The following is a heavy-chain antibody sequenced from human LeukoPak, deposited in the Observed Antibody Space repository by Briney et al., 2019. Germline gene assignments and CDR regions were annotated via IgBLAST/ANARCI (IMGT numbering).Heavy chain of an antibody. Sequence: GGSLRLSCAASGFTFSSYWMHWVRQAPGRGRVGVSRINRGGSSMSYADSVKGRFTISRENANNTQSLQTNSLRTEDAAVYYRARGYSSGYRIDYWGQGTLVTVSS. V-gene: IGHV3-74*01. CDR3: ARGYSSGYRIDY. CDR1: GFTFSSYW. D-gene: IGHD5-18*01. CDR2: INRGGSSM. J-gene: IGHJ4*02.